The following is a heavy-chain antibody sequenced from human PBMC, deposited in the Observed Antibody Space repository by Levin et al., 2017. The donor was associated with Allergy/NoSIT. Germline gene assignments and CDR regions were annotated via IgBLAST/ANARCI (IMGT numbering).Heavy chain of an antibody. CDR2: ISGGGETT. J-gene: IGHJ4*02. D-gene: IGHD1-26*01. CDR3: AKSPVGSRCRLDY. CDR1: GFTFSTYA. V-gene: IGHV3-23*01. Sequence: GESLKISCTAPGFTFSTYAMNWVRQAPDKGLEWVSGISGGGETTYYADSVKGRFTVSRDNSKNTVYLQLNSLTPEDTALYYCAKSPVGSRCRLDYWGQGTLVTVSS.